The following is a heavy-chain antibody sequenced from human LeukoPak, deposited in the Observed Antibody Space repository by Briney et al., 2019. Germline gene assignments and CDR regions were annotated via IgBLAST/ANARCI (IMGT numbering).Heavy chain of an antibody. D-gene: IGHD2-15*01. J-gene: IGHJ6*02. CDR3: ARGPGYCSGGSCYGMDV. Sequence: GASVKVSCKASGYTFTGYYMHWVRQAPGQGLEWMGWINPNSGGTNYAQKFQGRVTMTRDTSISTAYMELSRLRSDDTAVYYCARGPGYCSGGSCYGMDVWGQGTTVTVSS. CDR1: GYTFTGYY. V-gene: IGHV1-2*02. CDR2: INPNSGGT.